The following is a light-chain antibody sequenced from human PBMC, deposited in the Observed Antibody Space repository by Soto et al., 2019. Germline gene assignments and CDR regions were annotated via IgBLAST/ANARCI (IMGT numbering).Light chain of an antibody. CDR3: SSYGGSDNLI. CDR1: SSDVGGYNC. Sequence: QSALTQPPSASGSPGQSVTISCTGSSSDVGGYNCVSWFQQHPGKAPKLMIFEDIKRPSGVPDRFSASKSGNTASLTVSRLHAEDEADYYCSSYGGSDNLIFGGGTKLTVL. J-gene: IGLJ2*01. CDR2: EDI. V-gene: IGLV2-8*01.